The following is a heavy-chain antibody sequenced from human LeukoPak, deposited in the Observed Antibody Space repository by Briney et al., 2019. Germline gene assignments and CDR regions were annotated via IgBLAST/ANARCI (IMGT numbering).Heavy chain of an antibody. V-gene: IGHV3-48*04. D-gene: IGHD3-22*01. CDR3: ARDGEFYYDSSSY. CDR1: GFTFSSYG. Sequence: PGGSLRLSCAASGFTFSSYGMHWVRQAPGKGLEWVSYISSSGSSIYYADSVKGRFTISRDNAKNSLYLQMNGLRAEDTAVYYCARDGEFYYDSSSYWGQGSLVTVSS. CDR2: ISSSGSSI. J-gene: IGHJ4*02.